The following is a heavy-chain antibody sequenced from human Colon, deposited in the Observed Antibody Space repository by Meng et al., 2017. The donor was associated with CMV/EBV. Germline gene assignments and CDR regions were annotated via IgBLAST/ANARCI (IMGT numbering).Heavy chain of an antibody. J-gene: IGHJ4*01. CDR1: GSTFTSNY. CDR3: ATSPKDFLLPIAMTG. V-gene: IGHV1-46*01. D-gene: IGHD3-22*01. Sequence: ASVKVSCKASGSTFTSNYVHWVRQAPGQGLEWMGIINPSGGSTNYAQRFQGRVTMTRDTSTSTVYMELSSLRSEDTAVYYCATSPKDFLLPIAMTGWGQGTLVTVSS. CDR2: INPSGGST.